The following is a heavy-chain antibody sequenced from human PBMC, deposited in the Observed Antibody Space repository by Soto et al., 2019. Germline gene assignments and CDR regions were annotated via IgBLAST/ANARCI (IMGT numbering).Heavy chain of an antibody. Sequence: QVQLVESGGGVVQPGRSLRLSCAASGFTFSSYAMHWVRQAPGKGLEWVAVISYDGSNKYYADSVKGRFTISRDNSKNTLYLQMNSLRAEDTAVYYCARESNPGAFDIWGQGTMVTVSS. CDR3: ARESNPGAFDI. CDR2: ISYDGSNK. CDR1: GFTFSSYA. V-gene: IGHV3-30-3*01. D-gene: IGHD4-4*01. J-gene: IGHJ3*02.